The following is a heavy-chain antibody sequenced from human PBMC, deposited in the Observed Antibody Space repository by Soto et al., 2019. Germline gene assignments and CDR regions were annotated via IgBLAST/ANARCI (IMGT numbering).Heavy chain of an antibody. J-gene: IGHJ4*02. Sequence: QVQLVQSGAEVKKPGSSVKVSCKASGGTFSSYAISWVRQAPGQGLEWMGGIIPIFGTANYAQKFQGRVTITADESTSTAYMDRSSLRSEDTAVYYCPRDKGEAGSGYYFVSLDYWGQGTLVTVSS. CDR1: GGTFSSYA. D-gene: IGHD3-22*01. V-gene: IGHV1-69*01. CDR2: IIPIFGTA. CDR3: PRDKGEAGSGYYFVSLDY.